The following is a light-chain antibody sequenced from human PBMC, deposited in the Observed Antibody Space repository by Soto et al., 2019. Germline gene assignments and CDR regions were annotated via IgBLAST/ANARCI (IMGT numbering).Light chain of an antibody. CDR3: SSYTSTSTTYV. CDR2: EVT. CDR1: SSDIGFYNY. V-gene: IGLV2-14*01. Sequence: QSVLTQPASVSGSPGQSITISCTGTSSDIGFYNYVSWYQHHPGKAPKLIIYEVTNRPSGVSNRFSGSKSGNTASLTISGLQAEDEADYHCSSYTSTSTTYVFGTGTKVTV. J-gene: IGLJ1*01.